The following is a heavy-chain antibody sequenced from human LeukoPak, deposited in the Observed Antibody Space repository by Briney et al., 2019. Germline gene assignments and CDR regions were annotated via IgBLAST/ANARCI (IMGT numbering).Heavy chain of an antibody. CDR1: GGSIGSYY. CDR2: IYYSGST. CDR3: ARIWGYCSGGSCPWLDP. V-gene: IGHV4-59*01. Sequence: SETLSLTCTVSGGSIGSYYWSWIRQPPGKGLEWIGYIYYSGSTNYNPSLKSRVTISVDTSKNQFSLKLSSVTAADTAVYYCARIWGYCSGGSCPWLDPWGQGTLVTVSS. D-gene: IGHD2-15*01. J-gene: IGHJ5*02.